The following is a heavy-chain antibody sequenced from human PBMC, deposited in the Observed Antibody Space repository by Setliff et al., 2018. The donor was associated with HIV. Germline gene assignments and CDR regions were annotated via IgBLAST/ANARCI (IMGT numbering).Heavy chain of an antibody. CDR3: ARGQGPVDY. J-gene: IGHJ4*02. CDR2: ISPNYGGT. Sequence: ASVKVSCKTSGYIFTHYYTHWVRQAPGQGLEWMGRISPNYGGTHYPQKFQGRATLTSDTSISTAYMELSGLTSDDTAVYYCARGQGPVDYWGQGTLVTVSS. V-gene: IGHV1-2*06. CDR1: GYIFTHYY.